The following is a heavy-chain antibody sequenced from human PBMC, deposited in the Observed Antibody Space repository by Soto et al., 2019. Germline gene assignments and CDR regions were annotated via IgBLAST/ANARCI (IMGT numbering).Heavy chain of an antibody. Sequence: GMSSVRQAPGQGLEWMGWISAYNGNTNYAQKLQGRVTMTTDTSTSTAYMELRSLRSDDTAVYYCARRGRSGCLEPWGQGTLVTVSS. V-gene: IGHV1-18*01. CDR3: ARRGRSGCLEP. D-gene: IGHD6-19*01. CDR2: ISAYNGNT. J-gene: IGHJ5*02. CDR1: G.